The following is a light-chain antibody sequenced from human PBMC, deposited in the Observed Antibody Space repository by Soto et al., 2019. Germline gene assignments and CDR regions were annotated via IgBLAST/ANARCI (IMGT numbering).Light chain of an antibody. CDR3: QKYNVAPFT. CDR1: HGINNH. Sequence: DIQMTQSPSSLSASVGDRVTITCRASHGINNHLAWYQQKPGKVPKLLIYASSTLQSGVPSRFSGSGSWTDFTLTISSLQPEDVATYYCQKYNVAPFTFGGGTKVEL. V-gene: IGKV1-27*01. CDR2: ASS. J-gene: IGKJ4*01.